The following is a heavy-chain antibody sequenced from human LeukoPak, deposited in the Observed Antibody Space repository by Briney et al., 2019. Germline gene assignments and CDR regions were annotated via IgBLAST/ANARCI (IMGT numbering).Heavy chain of an antibody. J-gene: IGHJ6*03. V-gene: IGHV4-59*12. CDR1: GDSISSYY. CDR3: AREGFGANYCYYYMDV. Sequence: SETLSLTCSVSGDSISSYYWTWIRQTPGKGLEWIAYIHYNGNTKSNPSLKSRVTISLDTSKNQFSLKLSSVTAADTAVYYCAREGFGANYCYYYMDVWGKGTTVTISS. CDR2: IHYNGNT. D-gene: IGHD3-10*01.